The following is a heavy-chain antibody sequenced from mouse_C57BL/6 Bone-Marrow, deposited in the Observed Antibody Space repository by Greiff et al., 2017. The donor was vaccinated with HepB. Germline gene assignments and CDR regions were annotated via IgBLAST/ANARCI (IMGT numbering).Heavy chain of an antibody. CDR2: IHPNSGST. J-gene: IGHJ3*01. Sequence: QVQLQQPGAELVKPGASVKLSCKASGYTFTSYWMHWVKQRPGQGLEWIGMIHPNSGSTNYNEKFKSKATLTVDKSSSTAYMQLSSLTSEDSAVYYCARGDYYGSSWGAYWGQGTLVTVSA. CDR3: ARGDYYGSSWGAY. CDR1: GYTFTSYW. V-gene: IGHV1-64*01. D-gene: IGHD1-1*01.